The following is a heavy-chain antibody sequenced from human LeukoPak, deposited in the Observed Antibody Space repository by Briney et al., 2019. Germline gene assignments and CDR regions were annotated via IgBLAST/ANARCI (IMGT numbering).Heavy chain of an antibody. J-gene: IGHJ3*02. CDR3: ASPWELPDDAFDI. CDR1: GDSISGSNYY. D-gene: IGHD1-26*01. V-gene: IGHV4-39*07. CDR2: IYYTGTT. Sequence: SETLSLTCSVFGDSISGSNYYWGRVRQPPGKGLEWIGSIYYTGTTYYNPSLRGRFTISVDTSKNQFSLKLSSVTAADTAVYYCASPWELPDDAFDIWGQGTMVTVSS.